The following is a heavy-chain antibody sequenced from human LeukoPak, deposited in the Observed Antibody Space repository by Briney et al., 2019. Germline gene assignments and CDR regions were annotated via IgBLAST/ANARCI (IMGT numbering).Heavy chain of an antibody. J-gene: IGHJ6*02. CDR2: ISSSGSTI. Sequence: GGSLRLSCAASGFTFSDYYMSWIRQAPGKGLEWVSYISSSGSTIYYADSVKGRFTISRENAKNSLYLQMNSLRAEDTAVYYCARDQSGYCSGGSCYSFGMDVWGQGTTVTVSS. V-gene: IGHV3-11*01. CDR1: GFTFSDYY. CDR3: ARDQSGYCSGGSCYSFGMDV. D-gene: IGHD2-15*01.